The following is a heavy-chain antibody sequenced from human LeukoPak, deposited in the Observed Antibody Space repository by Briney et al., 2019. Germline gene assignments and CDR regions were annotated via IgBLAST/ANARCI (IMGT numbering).Heavy chain of an antibody. CDR3: ASGRYCSSTSCAGKGAFDI. D-gene: IGHD2-2*01. J-gene: IGHJ3*02. Sequence: GASVKVSCKASGYTFTSYYMHWVRQAPGQGLEWMGIINPSGGSTSYAQKFQGRVTMTRDTSTSTVYMELSSLRSEDTAVYYCASGRYCSSTSCAGKGAFDIWGQGTMVTVSS. CDR2: INPSGGST. CDR1: GYTFTSYY. V-gene: IGHV1-46*01.